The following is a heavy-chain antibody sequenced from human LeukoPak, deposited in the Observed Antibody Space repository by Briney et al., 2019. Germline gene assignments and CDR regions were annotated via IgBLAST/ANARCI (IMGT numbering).Heavy chain of an antibody. D-gene: IGHD3-10*01. Sequence: PETLSLTCTVSGGSISGYYWSWIRQPAGKGLEWIGHIYSSENTNYNPSLRGRVTMSVDKSKSQFSLKLNSVTAADTAVYYCTRHLSGSGSYQVLWYWGQGTLVTVSS. V-gene: IGHV4-4*07. J-gene: IGHJ4*02. CDR3: TRHLSGSGSYQVLWY. CDR1: GGSISGYY. CDR2: IYSSENT.